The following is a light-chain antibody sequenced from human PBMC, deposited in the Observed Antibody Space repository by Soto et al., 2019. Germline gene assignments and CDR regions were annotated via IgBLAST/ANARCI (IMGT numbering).Light chain of an antibody. Sequence: QSALTQPASVSGSPGQLITISCTGTSSDIGGYKYVSWYQQHPGKAPKLMIYDVINRPSGVSNRFSGSKSGNTASLTISGLQAEDEADYYCSSYRSSSTYVFGTGTKVTVL. CDR3: SSYRSSSTYV. V-gene: IGLV2-14*03. J-gene: IGLJ1*01. CDR1: SSDIGGYKY. CDR2: DVI.